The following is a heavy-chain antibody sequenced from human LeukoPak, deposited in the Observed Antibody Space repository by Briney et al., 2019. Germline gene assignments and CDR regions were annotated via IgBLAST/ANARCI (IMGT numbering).Heavy chain of an antibody. D-gene: IGHD3-16*02. Sequence: GGSLRLSCVASGFTFSNYAMIWVRQAPGKGLEWVSAISGGSGSTYYAGSVKGRFTISRDNSKSTVYLQMNSLRAEDTAVYYCAKDGARYDYVWGSSRSRWFDPWGQGTLVTVSS. CDR3: AKDGARYDYVWGSSRSRWFDP. J-gene: IGHJ5*02. CDR1: GFTFSNYA. V-gene: IGHV3-23*01. CDR2: ISGGSGST.